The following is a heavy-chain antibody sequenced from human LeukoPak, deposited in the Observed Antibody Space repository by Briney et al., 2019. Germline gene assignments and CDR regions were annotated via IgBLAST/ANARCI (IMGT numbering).Heavy chain of an antibody. D-gene: IGHD3-16*01. CDR3: ARALGGAKSDAFDI. Sequence: PGGSLRLSCAASGFTFSTYSMNWARQAPGKGLEWVSSISSSSSYIYYADSVTGRFTISRDNAKNSLYLQMNSLRAEDTAVYYCARALGGAKSDAFDIWGRGRMATVSS. CDR2: ISSSSSYI. J-gene: IGHJ3*02. CDR1: GFTFSTYS. V-gene: IGHV3-21*01.